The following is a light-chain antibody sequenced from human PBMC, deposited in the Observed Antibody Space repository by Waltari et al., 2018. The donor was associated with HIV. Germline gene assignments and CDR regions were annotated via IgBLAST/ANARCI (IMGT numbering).Light chain of an antibody. J-gene: IGLJ2*01. V-gene: IGLV2-8*01. Sequence: QSALTQPASVSGSPGQSITISCTGTSSDVGGYNYVSWYQQHPGKAPKLMIYDVIKRPSGGPDRFSGSKSGNTASLTVSGLQPEDEADYYCSSHAGSKVVFGGGTRLTVL. CDR3: SSHAGSKVV. CDR1: SSDVGGYNY. CDR2: DVI.